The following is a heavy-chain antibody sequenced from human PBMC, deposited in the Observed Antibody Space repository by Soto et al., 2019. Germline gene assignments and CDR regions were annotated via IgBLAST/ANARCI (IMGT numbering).Heavy chain of an antibody. Sequence: ASVKVSCKASGYTFTGYYMHWVRQAPGQGLEWMGIINPSGGSTSYAQKFQGWVTMTRDTSTSTAYMKLSSLRSEDTAVYYCAAGYVVAVAGKGYYYHGMDDWGQGNKVTVSS. CDR3: AAGYVVAVAGKGYYYHGMDD. J-gene: IGHJ6*02. V-gene: IGHV1-46*01. CDR2: INPSGGST. CDR1: GYTFTGYY. D-gene: IGHD6-19*01.